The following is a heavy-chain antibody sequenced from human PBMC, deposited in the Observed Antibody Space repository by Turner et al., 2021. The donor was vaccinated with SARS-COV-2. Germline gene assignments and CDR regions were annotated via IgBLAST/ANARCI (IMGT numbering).Heavy chain of an antibody. CDR3: ARVGVGGSSWPKDFDY. CDR2: IIPILGTA. J-gene: IGHJ4*02. CDR1: GGTFSTYA. D-gene: IGHD6-13*01. V-gene: IGHV1-69*01. Sequence: QVQLVQSGAEVKKPGSSVKVSCKASGGTFSTYAITWVRQAPGQGLEWMGGIIPILGTANYALKFQGRVTITADESTSTAYMELSSLRSEDTAVYYCARVGVGGSSWPKDFDYWGQGTLVTVSS.